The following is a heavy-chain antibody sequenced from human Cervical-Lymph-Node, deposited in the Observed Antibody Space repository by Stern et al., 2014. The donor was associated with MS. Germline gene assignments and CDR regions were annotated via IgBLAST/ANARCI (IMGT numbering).Heavy chain of an antibody. V-gene: IGHV4-38-2*02. CDR3: AREEQQLIHGNWFDP. J-gene: IGHJ5*02. D-gene: IGHD6-13*01. CDR2: FYHSGST. CDR1: TYSISSGYY. Sequence: QVQLQESGPGLVKPSETLSLTCSVSTYSISSGYYWGWIRQPPGKGLEWIGNFYHSGSTHYNPSLKSRVTISVDTSKNQFSLKFSSVTAADTAVYYCAREEQQLIHGNWFDPWGQGTLVTVSS.